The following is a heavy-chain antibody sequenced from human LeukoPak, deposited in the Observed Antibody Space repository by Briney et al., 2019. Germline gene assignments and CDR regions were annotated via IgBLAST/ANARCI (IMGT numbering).Heavy chain of an antibody. CDR3: ARDAYDFLTGRYSGSGGDS. CDR2: ISGYNGNT. D-gene: IGHD3-9*01. V-gene: IGHV1-18*01. Sequence: GASVKLSCRTSGYIFRNFGIHWVRQAPGQGLEWVGCISGYNGNTKYAQKFKGRVIMTTDTSTRIGYMELRSLRSDDTAVYYCARDAYDFLTGRYSGSGGDSWGQGTLVTVSS. J-gene: IGHJ4*02. CDR1: GYIFRNFG.